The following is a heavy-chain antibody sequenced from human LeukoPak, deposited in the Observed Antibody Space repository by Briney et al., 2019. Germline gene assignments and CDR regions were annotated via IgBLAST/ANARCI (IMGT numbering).Heavy chain of an antibody. V-gene: IGHV3-21*01. CDR3: ASASRHYCDSSGPPDY. CDR1: GFTFSSYS. J-gene: IGHJ4*02. CDR2: ISSSSSYI. D-gene: IGHD3-22*01. Sequence: GGSLRLSCAASGFTFSSYSMNWVRQAPGKGLEWVSSISSSSSYIYYADSVKGRFTISRDNAKNSLYLQMNSLRAEDTAVYYCASASRHYCDSSGPPDYWGQGTLVTVSS.